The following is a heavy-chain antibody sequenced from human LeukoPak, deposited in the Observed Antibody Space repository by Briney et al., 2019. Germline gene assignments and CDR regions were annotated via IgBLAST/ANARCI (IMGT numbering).Heavy chain of an antibody. V-gene: IGHV4-34*01. D-gene: IGHD3-10*01. Sequence: SETLSLTCAVYGGSFSGYYWSWIRQSPGKGLEWIGEINHSGSTNYNPSLKSRVTISVDTSKNQYSLKLSSVTAADTAVYYCADVQIWFGDPAIDYWGQGTLVTVSS. CDR1: GGSFSGYY. CDR3: ADVQIWFGDPAIDY. J-gene: IGHJ4*02. CDR2: INHSGST.